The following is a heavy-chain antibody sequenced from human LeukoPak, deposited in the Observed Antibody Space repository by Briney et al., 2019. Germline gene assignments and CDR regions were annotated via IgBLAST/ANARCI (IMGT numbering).Heavy chain of an antibody. V-gene: IGHV1-18*01. CDR3: ARDRCSSTTCLDAFDI. Sequence: ASVKVSCKASGYTFTSYGISWVRQAPGQGLEWMGWISAYNGNTNYAQKLQGRVTMTTDTSTSTAYMELRSLRSDDTAVYYCARDRCSSTTCLDAFDIWGQGTMVTVSS. D-gene: IGHD2-2*01. CDR1: GYTFTSYG. J-gene: IGHJ3*02. CDR2: ISAYNGNT.